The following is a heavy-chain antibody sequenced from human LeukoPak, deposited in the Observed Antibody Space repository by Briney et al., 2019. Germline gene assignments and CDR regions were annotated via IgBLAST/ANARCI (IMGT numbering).Heavy chain of an antibody. J-gene: IGHJ4*02. CDR2: INHSGST. CDR3: ARGLFGAAPRLFDY. V-gene: IGHV4-34*01. D-gene: IGHD6-6*01. CDR1: GGSFSGYY. Sequence: ASETLSLTCAVYGGSFSGYYWSWIRQPPGKGLDWIGEINHSGSTNYNPSLKSRVTISVDTSKNQFSLKLSSVTAADTAVYYCARGLFGAAPRLFDYWGQGTLVTVSS.